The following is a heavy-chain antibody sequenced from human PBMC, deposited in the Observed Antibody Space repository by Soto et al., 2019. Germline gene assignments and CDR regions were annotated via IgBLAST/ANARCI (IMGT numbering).Heavy chain of an antibody. CDR3: ASMASFGTLNWFVP. CDR2: MNPGSGKT. V-gene: IGHV1-8*02. D-gene: IGHD3-16*01. Sequence: QVQLVQSGAEVKEPGASVRVSCKASGYTFINYDISWVRQATGQGLGWMGWMNPGSGKTGYATKFQGTVTMTRDASTSTCHLELSSLTSEATAVYYSASMASFGTLNWFVPWGQGTLVTVSS. J-gene: IGHJ5*02. CDR1: GYTFINYD.